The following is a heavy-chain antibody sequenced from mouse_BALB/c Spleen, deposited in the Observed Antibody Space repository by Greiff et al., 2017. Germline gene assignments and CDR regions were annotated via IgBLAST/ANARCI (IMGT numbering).Heavy chain of an antibody. J-gene: IGHJ2*01. D-gene: IGHD1-1*01. V-gene: IGHV8-12*01. CDR2: IYWDDDK. Sequence: QVTLKVSGPGILQPSQTLSLTCSFSGFSLSTSGMGVSWIRQPSGKGLEWLAHIYWDDDKRYNPSLKSRLTISKDTSRNQVFLKITSVDTADTATYYCARREGYYGSSYLFDYWGQGTTLTVAS. CDR3: ARREGYYGSSYLFDY. CDR1: GFSLSTSGMG.